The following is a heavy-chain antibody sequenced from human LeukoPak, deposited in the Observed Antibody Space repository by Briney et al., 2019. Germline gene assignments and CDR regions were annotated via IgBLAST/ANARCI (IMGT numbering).Heavy chain of an antibody. CDR1: GFTFSSYS. D-gene: IGHD3-10*01. J-gene: IGHJ4*02. CDR3: ASIDYYGSGSYYPFDY. CDR2: ISSSSSYI. V-gene: IGHV3-21*01. Sequence: PGGSLRLSCAASGFTFSSYSMNWVRQAPGKGLEWVSSISSSSSYIYYADSVKGRFTISRDNAKNSLYLQMNSLRAEDTAVYYCASIDYYGSGSYYPFDYWGQGTLVTVSS.